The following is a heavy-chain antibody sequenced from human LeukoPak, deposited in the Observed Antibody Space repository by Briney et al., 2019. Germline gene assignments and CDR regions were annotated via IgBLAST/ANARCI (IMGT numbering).Heavy chain of an antibody. J-gene: IGHJ4*02. D-gene: IGHD6-13*01. Sequence: SETLSLTCTVSGYSISSGYYWGWIRQPPGKGLEWIGTIYYSGSIYYNPSLKSRVNISVDTSKNQFSLKLSSVTAADTAVYYCARRGPQLAIDYWGQGTLVTVSS. CDR2: IYYSGSI. CDR1: GYSISSGYY. V-gene: IGHV4-38-2*02. CDR3: ARRGPQLAIDY.